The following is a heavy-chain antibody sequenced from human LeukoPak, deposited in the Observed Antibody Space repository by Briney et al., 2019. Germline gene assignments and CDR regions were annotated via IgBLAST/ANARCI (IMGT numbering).Heavy chain of an antibody. V-gene: IGHV3-7*01. D-gene: IGHD5-18*01. CDR3: ARARSSYGYGDAFDI. J-gene: IGHJ3*02. CDR1: GFTFSNYW. CDR2: LNQDGSEK. Sequence: PGGSLRLSCAAAGFTFSNYWMNWVRQAPGKGLEWVANLNQDGSEKYYVDSVKGRFTISRDNAKNSLYLQMNSLRAEDTAVYYCARARSSYGYGDAFDIWGQGTMVTVSS.